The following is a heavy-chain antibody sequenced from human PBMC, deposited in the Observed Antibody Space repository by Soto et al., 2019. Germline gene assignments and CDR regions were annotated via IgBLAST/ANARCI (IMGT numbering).Heavy chain of an antibody. D-gene: IGHD5-18*01. CDR1: GLSLRTSGEG. Sequence: GPTLVKQKQSVTLACTFPGLSLRTSGEGVGWIRQPPGKALEWLALIYWNDDKRYSPSLKSRLTITKDTSKNQVVLTMTNMDPADTATYYCAHRQIYGIQLWLPVNWFDPWGQGTLVTVSS. CDR3: AHRQIYGIQLWLPVNWFDP. J-gene: IGHJ5*02. V-gene: IGHV2-5*01. CDR2: IYWNDDK.